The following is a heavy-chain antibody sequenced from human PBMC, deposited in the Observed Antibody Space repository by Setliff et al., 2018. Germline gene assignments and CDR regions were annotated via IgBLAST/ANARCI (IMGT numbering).Heavy chain of an antibody. Sequence: ASVKVSCKASGNSFSSISITWVRQAPGQGLEWMGWVSTYNGDTKYAQNFRCRVTMTTGMSTSTVYMELRTLRSDDTAVYFCARRPIALAGYRKGAFDIWGQGTMVTVSS. CDR2: VSTYNGDT. D-gene: IGHD6-19*01. J-gene: IGHJ3*02. CDR3: ARRPIALAGYRKGAFDI. CDR1: GNSFSSIS. V-gene: IGHV1-18*01.